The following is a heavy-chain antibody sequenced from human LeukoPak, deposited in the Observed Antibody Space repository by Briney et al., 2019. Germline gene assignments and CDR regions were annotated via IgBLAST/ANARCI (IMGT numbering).Heavy chain of an antibody. D-gene: IGHD2-2*01. Sequence: SETLSLTCTVSGASISSYKWSWLRQPPGKGLEWIGYIYYSGSTNYNPSLKSRVTISVDTSRNQFALKLSSVTAADTAVYDCARTGSPSPLDVWGQGTLVTVSS. J-gene: IGHJ4*01. V-gene: IGHV4-59*01. CDR3: ARTGSPSPLDV. CDR2: IYYSGST. CDR1: GASISSYK.